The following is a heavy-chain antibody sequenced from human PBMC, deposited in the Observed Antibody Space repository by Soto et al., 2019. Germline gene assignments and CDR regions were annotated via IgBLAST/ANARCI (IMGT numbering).Heavy chain of an antibody. J-gene: IGHJ4*02. Sequence: QVQLVESGGGVVQPGRSLRLSCAASGFTFSSYAMQWVRQAPGKGLEWVAVISNDGSSKHYVDSVKGRFTISRDNSKNTLYLQMNSLRVEDTAVYYCAKDGAAAGTFDYWGQGTLVTVSS. D-gene: IGHD6-13*01. CDR3: AKDGAAAGTFDY. CDR2: ISNDGSSK. CDR1: GFTFSSYA. V-gene: IGHV3-30*18.